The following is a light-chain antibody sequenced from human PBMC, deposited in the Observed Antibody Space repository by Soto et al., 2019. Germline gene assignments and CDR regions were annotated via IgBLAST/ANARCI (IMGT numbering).Light chain of an antibody. CDR1: TSNIGTHA. CDR3: ATGDDSLNAWV. CDR2: SNN. J-gene: IGLJ3*02. Sequence: QSVLTQPPSVSGTPGQGVTLSCTGSTSNIGTHAVSWYQHLPGTTPKVLMSSNNERPSGVYHRFSGSKSGTSASLAISGLQSGDEADYYCATGDDSLNAWVFGGGTKLTVL. V-gene: IGLV1-44*01.